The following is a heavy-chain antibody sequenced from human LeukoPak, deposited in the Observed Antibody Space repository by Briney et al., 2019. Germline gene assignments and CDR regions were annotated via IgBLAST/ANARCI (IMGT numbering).Heavy chain of an antibody. CDR2: IWYDGSNK. D-gene: IGHD3-22*01. V-gene: IGHV3-33*06. Sequence: ETGGSLRLSCAASGFTFSSYGMHWVRQAPGKGLEWVAVIWYDGSNKYYADSVKGRFTISRDNSKNTLYLQMNSLRAEDTAVYYCAKSPYYYDSSGYLYWGQGTLVTVSS. CDR3: AKSPYYYDSSGYLY. J-gene: IGHJ4*02. CDR1: GFTFSSYG.